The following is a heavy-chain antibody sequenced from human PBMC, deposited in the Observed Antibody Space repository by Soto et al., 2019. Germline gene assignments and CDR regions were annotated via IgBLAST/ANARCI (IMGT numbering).Heavy chain of an antibody. CDR2: IGSTDDT. CDR1: GFTFSDYD. Sequence: EVQLVESGGGLVQPGGSLRLSCGASGFTFSDYDMHWVRQPTGKGLEWVSTIGSTDDTYYSGSVKGRFTISRENAKNSFYLQMNSLRPGDMAVYYCTRGTWTADRFDSWGQGTLVTVSS. CDR3: TRGTWTADRFDS. J-gene: IGHJ4*02. V-gene: IGHV3-13*01. D-gene: IGHD2-21*02.